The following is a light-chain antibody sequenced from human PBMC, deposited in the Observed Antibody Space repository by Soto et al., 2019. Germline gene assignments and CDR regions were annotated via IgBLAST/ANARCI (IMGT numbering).Light chain of an antibody. J-gene: IGLJ2*01. Sequence: QSVLTQPPSVSAAPGQRVTISCTGSSSNIGAGYDVHWYQHLPGSAPKLLIFGNVNRPSGIPDRFSGSKSGTSASLAITGLQAEDEADYFCAAWDDTLSGPWVLFGGGTKLTVL. V-gene: IGLV1-40*01. CDR1: SSNIGAGYD. CDR3: AAWDDTLSGPWVL. CDR2: GNV.